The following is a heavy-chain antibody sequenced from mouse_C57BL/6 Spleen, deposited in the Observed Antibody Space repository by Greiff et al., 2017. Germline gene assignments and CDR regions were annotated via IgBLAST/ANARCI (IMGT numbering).Heavy chain of an antibody. D-gene: IGHD1-1*01. Sequence: QVQLQQSGAELVKPGASVKMSCKASGYTFTSYWITWVKQRPGQGLEWIGDIYPGSGSTNYNEKFKRKATLTVDTSSSTAYMQLSSLTSEDSAVYYCARRIYYYGSSPHWYFDVWGTGTTVTVSS. CDR3: ARRIYYYGSSPHWYFDV. CDR1: GYTFTSYW. V-gene: IGHV1-55*01. CDR2: IYPGSGST. J-gene: IGHJ1*03.